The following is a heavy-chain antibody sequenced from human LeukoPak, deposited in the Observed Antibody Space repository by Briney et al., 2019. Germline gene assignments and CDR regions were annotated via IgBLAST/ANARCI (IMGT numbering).Heavy chain of an antibody. CDR1: GGTFSSYA. Sequence: ASVKVSCKASGGTFSSYAISWVRQAPGQGLEWMGWLSIYNGDTKYAQMLQGRVTMTADTSTSTAYMELRSLRSDDTAVYYCASSTSPHRGNSPSDYWGQGTLVTVSS. D-gene: IGHD3-16*01. J-gene: IGHJ4*02. CDR3: ASSTSPHRGNSPSDY. V-gene: IGHV1-18*01. CDR2: LSIYNGDT.